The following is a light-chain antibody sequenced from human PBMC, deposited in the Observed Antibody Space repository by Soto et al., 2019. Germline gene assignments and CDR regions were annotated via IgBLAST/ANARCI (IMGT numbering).Light chain of an antibody. V-gene: IGKV1-17*01. CDR1: QSIRND. CDR2: AAS. CDR3: QQYNNWPPKT. J-gene: IGKJ1*01. Sequence: DIPMTQSPSSLSASVGDRVTITCRASQSIRNDLSWYQQKPGKAPKRLIYAASTLQSGVPSRFSGSGSGTEFTLTISSLQSEDSAVYYCQQYNNWPPKTFGQGTKVDIK.